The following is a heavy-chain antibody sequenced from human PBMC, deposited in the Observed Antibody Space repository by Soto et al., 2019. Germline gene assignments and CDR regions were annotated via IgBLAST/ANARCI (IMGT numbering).Heavy chain of an antibody. CDR3: AREVRVRGFAFDI. CDR1: GFTFRNYG. CDR2: IYSGGNT. Sequence: GGSLRLSCAASGFTFRNYGMNWVRQAPGKGLEWVSFIYSGGNTYYADSVKGRFTISRDNSKNMLYLQMNSLRVEDTAVYYCAREVRVRGFAFDIWGQGTMVTVSS. V-gene: IGHV3-66*01. J-gene: IGHJ3*02. D-gene: IGHD3-3*01.